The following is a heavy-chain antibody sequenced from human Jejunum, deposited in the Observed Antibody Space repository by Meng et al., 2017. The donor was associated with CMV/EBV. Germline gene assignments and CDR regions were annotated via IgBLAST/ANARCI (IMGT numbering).Heavy chain of an antibody. CDR3: ARQHYDFWTGSYTGNSYLDF. Sequence: YWFLWVRQVPGNGLAWLDLIYPGDWDTKYNPSFQGQVSISVDKSINTAYLHWSSLKASDTAKYYCARQHYDFWTGSYTGNSYLDFWGQGTLVTVSS. CDR1: YW. J-gene: IGHJ4*02. V-gene: IGHV5-51*01. CDR2: IYPGDWDT. D-gene: IGHD3/OR15-3a*01.